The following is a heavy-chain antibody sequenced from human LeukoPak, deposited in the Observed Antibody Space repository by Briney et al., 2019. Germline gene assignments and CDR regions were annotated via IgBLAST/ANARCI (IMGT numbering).Heavy chain of an antibody. V-gene: IGHV4-61*02. CDR1: GGSISSGSYY. Sequence: SQTLSLTCTVSGGSISSGSYYWSWIRQPAGKGLEWIGRIYTSGSTNYNPSLKSRVTISVDTSKNQFSLKLSSVTAADPAVDYCARLYCSGGSCYSDYWGQGTLVTVSS. D-gene: IGHD2-15*01. CDR2: IYTSGST. CDR3: ARLYCSGGSCYSDY. J-gene: IGHJ4*02.